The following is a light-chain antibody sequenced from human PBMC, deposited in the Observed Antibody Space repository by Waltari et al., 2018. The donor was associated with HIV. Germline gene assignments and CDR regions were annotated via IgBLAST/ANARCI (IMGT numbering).Light chain of an antibody. CDR3: QSYDSSLSGVV. Sequence: QSVLTQPPSVSGAPGQRVTISCTGSRSNPGTGNDVHWYQQRPGTTPKLPLYGDNNRPSGVPYRFSGSKSGTSASLTITGLQAEDEADYYCQSYDSSLSGVVFGGGTKLTVL. J-gene: IGLJ2*01. CDR1: RSNPGTGND. V-gene: IGLV1-40*01. CDR2: GDN.